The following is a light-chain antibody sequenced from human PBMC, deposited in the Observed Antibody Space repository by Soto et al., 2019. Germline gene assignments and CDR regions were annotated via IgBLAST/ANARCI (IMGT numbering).Light chain of an antibody. CDR1: SSDVGGYNY. V-gene: IGLV2-14*01. Sequence: QSALTQPASVSGSPGQSITISCTGTSSDVGGYNYVSWYQQRPGKAPKLMFYAVSNRPSGVSNRFSGSKSGNTASLTISGLQAEDEADYYCSSYTISSTLGVVFGGGTKLTVL. CDR3: SSYTISSTLGVV. J-gene: IGLJ2*01. CDR2: AVS.